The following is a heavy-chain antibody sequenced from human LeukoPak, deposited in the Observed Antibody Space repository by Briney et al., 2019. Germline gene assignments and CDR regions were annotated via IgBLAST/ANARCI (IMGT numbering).Heavy chain of an antibody. CDR3: ARFMVRGDSDAFDI. D-gene: IGHD3-10*01. J-gene: IGHJ3*02. CDR2: IYSGGST. Sequence: GGSLRLSCATSGFSVSDNYMSWVRQAPGKGLEWVSVIYSGGSTYYADSVKGRFTISRDNSKNTLYLQMNSLRAEDTAVYYCARFMVRGDSDAFDIWGQGTMVTVSS. CDR1: GFSVSDNY. V-gene: IGHV3-53*01.